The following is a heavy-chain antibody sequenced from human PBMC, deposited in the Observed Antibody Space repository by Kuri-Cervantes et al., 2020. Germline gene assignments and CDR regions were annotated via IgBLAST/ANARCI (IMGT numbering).Heavy chain of an antibody. D-gene: IGHD6-19*01. Sequence: GGSLRPSCAASGFTFSSYSMNWVRQAPGKGLEWVSYISSSSSTIYYADSVKGRFTISRDNAKNSLYLQMNSLRDEDTAVYYCARDQWLVEGYYGMDVWGQGTTVTVSS. J-gene: IGHJ6*02. CDR1: GFTFSSYS. V-gene: IGHV3-48*02. CDR3: ARDQWLVEGYYGMDV. CDR2: ISSSSSTI.